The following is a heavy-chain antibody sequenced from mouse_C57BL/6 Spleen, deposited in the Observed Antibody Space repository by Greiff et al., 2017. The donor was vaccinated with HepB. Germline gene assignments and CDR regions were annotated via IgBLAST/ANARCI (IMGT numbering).Heavy chain of an antibody. CDR2: ISSGSSTI. D-gene: IGHD1-1*01. CDR3: ARGYGQYYFDY. V-gene: IGHV5-17*01. J-gene: IGHJ2*01. CDR1: GFTFSDYG. Sequence: EVQLVESGGGLVKPGGSLKLSCAASGFTFSDYGMHWVRQAPEKGLEWVAYISSGSSTIYYADTVKGRFTISSDNAKNTLFLQMTSLRSEDTAMYYCARGYGQYYFDYWGQGTTRTVSS.